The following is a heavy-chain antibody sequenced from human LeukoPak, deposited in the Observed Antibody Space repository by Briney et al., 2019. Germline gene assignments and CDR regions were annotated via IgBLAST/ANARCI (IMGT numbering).Heavy chain of an antibody. CDR3: AKGRYCSGGSCYSVDYYYYYMDV. V-gene: IGHV3-23*01. CDR2: ISGSGGST. Sequence: PGRSLRLSCAASGFTFSSYAMSWVRQAPGKGLEWVSAISGSGGSTYYADSVKGRFTISRDNSKNTLYLQMNSLRAEDTAVYYCAKGRYCSGGSCYSVDYYYYYMDVWGKGTTVTVSS. CDR1: GFTFSSYA. J-gene: IGHJ6*03. D-gene: IGHD2-15*01.